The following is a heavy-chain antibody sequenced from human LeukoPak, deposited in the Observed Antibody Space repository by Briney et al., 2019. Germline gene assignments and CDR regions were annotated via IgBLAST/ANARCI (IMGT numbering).Heavy chain of an antibody. CDR2: IYPGDSDT. V-gene: IGHV5-51*01. J-gene: IGHJ4*02. Sequence: GESLKISCKGSGYSFTSYWIGWVRQMPGKGLEWMGIIYPGDSDTRYSPSFQGQVTISAVKSISTAYLQWSSLKASDTAMYYCARGYYDFWSGYSGYFDYWGQGTLVTVSS. CDR3: ARGYYDFWSGYSGYFDY. D-gene: IGHD3-3*01. CDR1: GYSFTSYW.